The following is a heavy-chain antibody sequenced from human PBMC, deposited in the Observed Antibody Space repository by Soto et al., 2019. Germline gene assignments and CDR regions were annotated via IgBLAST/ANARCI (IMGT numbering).Heavy chain of an antibody. J-gene: IGHJ4*02. D-gene: IGHD2-15*01. CDR1: GYTFTNYG. Sequence: QVQLVQSGTEVKKPGASVTVSCKTYGYTFTNYGISWVRQAPGQWPEWMGWISGYNGNTDYAQNLQGRVTMTTETYTSTAYMELRSLRSDDTAVYYCARVRYCSGGSCHSNPLDYWGQGTLVTVSS. CDR2: ISGYNGNT. V-gene: IGHV1-18*01. CDR3: ARVRYCSGGSCHSNPLDY.